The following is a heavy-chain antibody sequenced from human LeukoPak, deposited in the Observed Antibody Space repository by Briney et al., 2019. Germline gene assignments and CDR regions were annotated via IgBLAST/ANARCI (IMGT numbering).Heavy chain of an antibody. V-gene: IGHV1-2*02. Sequence: ASVKVSCKASGYTFTGYYMHWVRRAPGQGLEWMGWINPNSGGTNYAQKFQGRVTMTRDTSISTAYMELSRLRSDDTAVYYCARDPSEGLPFDYWGQGTLVTVSS. D-gene: IGHD5-12*01. CDR3: ARDPSEGLPFDY. CDR1: GYTFTGYY. CDR2: INPNSGGT. J-gene: IGHJ4*02.